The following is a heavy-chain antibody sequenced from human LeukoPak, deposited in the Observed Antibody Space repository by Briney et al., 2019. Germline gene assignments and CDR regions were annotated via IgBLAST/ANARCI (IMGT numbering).Heavy chain of an antibody. D-gene: IGHD3-22*01. CDR2: ISGSGGST. Sequence: GGSLRLSCAASAFTFSNYWMSWVRQAPGKGLEWVSAISGSGGSTYYADSVKGRFTISRDNSKNTLYLQMNSLRAEDTAVYYCAKSLVTMIVVVITDYFDYWGQGTLVTVSS. J-gene: IGHJ4*02. CDR3: AKSLVTMIVVVITDYFDY. V-gene: IGHV3-23*01. CDR1: AFTFSNYW.